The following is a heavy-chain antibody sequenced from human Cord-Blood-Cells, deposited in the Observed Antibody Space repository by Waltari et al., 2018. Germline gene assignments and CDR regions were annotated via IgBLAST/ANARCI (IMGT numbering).Heavy chain of an antibody. CDR2: MNPNSGNT. CDR3: ARGLGYCSSTSCYFDY. J-gene: IGHJ4*02. CDR1: GYTFTSYD. V-gene: IGHV1-8*03. D-gene: IGHD2-2*01. Sequence: QVQLVQSGAEVKKPGASVKVSCKASGYTFTSYDINWVRQPTGQGLEWSGSMNPNSGNTGYAQKFQGRVTITRNTSISTAYMELSSLRSEDTAVYYCARGLGYCSSTSCYFDYWGQGTLVTVSS.